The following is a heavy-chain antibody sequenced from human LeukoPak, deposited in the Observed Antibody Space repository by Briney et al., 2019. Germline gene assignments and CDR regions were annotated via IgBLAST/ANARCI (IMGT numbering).Heavy chain of an antibody. J-gene: IGHJ4*02. V-gene: IGHV4-34*01. CDR3: ASYGGRSYYFDY. Sequence: PSETLSFTCAVFGGSFSGYFWSWIRQPPGKGLEWIGEINESGSTNYNPSLKSRVTISIDTSKNHFSLKLSSVTAADTAIYYCASYGGRSYYFDYWGQGTLVTVSS. CDR1: GGSFSGYF. D-gene: IGHD4-23*01. CDR2: INESGST.